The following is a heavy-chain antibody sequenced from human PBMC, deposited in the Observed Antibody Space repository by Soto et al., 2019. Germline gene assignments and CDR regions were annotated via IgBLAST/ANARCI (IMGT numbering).Heavy chain of an antibody. V-gene: IGHV1-18*01. D-gene: IGHD2-8*01. Sequence: QVQLVQSGAEVKKPGASVKVSCQASGYTFTNYAISWVRQAPGQGIEWMGWISAYNGHTKYSQFLQGRVTMTTDTSARTAYIELRSLTSDDSAVYYCGREGGGTNPLGYWGQGTLVTVSS. J-gene: IGHJ4*02. CDR1: GYTFTNYA. CDR2: ISAYNGHT. CDR3: GREGGGTNPLGY.